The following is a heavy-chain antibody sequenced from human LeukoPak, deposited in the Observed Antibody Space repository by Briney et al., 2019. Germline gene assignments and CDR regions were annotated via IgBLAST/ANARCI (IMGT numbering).Heavy chain of an antibody. J-gene: IGHJ6*03. Sequence: SLRLSCTASGVTLSSYAISWVRQAPGQGLEWMGGIIPIFGTANYANKFQGSVTITADKSTSTASLEMCTLRPADTAVYYCATGADYGGNSRGLYYYYYYMDVWGKGTTVTVS. D-gene: IGHD4-23*01. CDR2: IIPIFGTA. CDR3: ATGADYGGNSRGLYYYYYYMDV. V-gene: IGHV1-69*06. CDR1: GVTLSSYA.